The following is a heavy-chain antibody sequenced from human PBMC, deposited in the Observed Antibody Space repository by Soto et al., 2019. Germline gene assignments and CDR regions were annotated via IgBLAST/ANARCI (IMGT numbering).Heavy chain of an antibody. CDR2: IVPILDLI. V-gene: IGHV1-69*08. D-gene: IGHD6-13*01. CDR1: GGTFGSQS. CDR3: ARDAGSGWCNRK. J-gene: IGHJ4*02. Sequence: QVQLVQSGAEVKKPGSSVKVSCQASGGTFGSQSFTWVRQAPGQGLEWMGRIVPILDLINYSQKFQDRLTITADKSTSTAYMELSSLTHDDTALYYCARDAGSGWCNRKWGQGTLVTVSS.